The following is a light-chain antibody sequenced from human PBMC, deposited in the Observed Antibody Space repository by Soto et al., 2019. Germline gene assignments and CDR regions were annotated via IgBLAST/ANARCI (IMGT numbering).Light chain of an antibody. CDR2: GAS. Sequence: EIVLTQSPATLSLSPGERATLSCRASQSVSTYVTYLAWYQQKPGQAPRLLIYGASTRATGIPARFSGSGSGTEFTLTISSLQSEDFAVYHCQQYYNWPLTFGGGTKVDIK. V-gene: IGKV3-15*01. CDR1: QSVSTY. J-gene: IGKJ4*01. CDR3: QQYYNWPLT.